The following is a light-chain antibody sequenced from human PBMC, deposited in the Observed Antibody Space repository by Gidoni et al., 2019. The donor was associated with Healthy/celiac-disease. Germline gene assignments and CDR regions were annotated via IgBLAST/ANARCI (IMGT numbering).Light chain of an antibody. CDR2: GAYGAS. CDR3: QQYGSLVT. Sequence: EIVLTQSPGTLSLSPGERATLSCRASQGVSNGYLAWYQQKPGQAPRLLVYGAYGASTRATGIPDRFSGSGSRTDFTLTISRLEPEDSAVYYCQQYGSLVTFGGGTKVEIK. V-gene: IGKV3-20*01. CDR1: QGVSNGY. J-gene: IGKJ4*01.